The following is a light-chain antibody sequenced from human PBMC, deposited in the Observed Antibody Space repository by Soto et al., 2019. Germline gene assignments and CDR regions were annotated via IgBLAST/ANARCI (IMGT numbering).Light chain of an antibody. CDR1: KNDIGVYDF. CDR3: KSYAGSNTYV. J-gene: IGLJ1*01. CDR2: EVV. Sequence: HCERSHSPSAARSPGEAVTISCTGTKNDIGVYDFVSWYQHHPGKAPRLIIYEVVQRPSGVPDRFSGSKSGNTASLTVSGLKAADEADYFCKSYAGSNTYVFGSGSKV. V-gene: IGLV2-8*01.